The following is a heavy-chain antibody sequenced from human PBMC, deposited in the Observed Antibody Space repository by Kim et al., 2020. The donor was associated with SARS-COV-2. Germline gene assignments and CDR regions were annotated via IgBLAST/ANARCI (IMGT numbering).Heavy chain of an antibody. Sequence: SETLSLTCTVSGGSISSGSYYWSWIWQPAGKGLEWIGRIYTSGSTNYNPSLKSRVTISVDTSKNQFSLKLSSVTAADTAVYYCARDHDSSGYYIDYWGQGTLVNVSS. D-gene: IGHD3-22*01. V-gene: IGHV4-61*02. CDR2: IYTSGST. CDR1: GGSISSGSYY. J-gene: IGHJ4*02. CDR3: ARDHDSSGYYIDY.